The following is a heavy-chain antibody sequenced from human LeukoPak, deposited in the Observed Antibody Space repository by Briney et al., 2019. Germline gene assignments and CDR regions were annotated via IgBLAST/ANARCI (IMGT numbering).Heavy chain of an antibody. CDR1: GYSFTSYW. J-gene: IGHJ5*02. CDR3: ASSSSSTGPPFDP. CDR2: IYPGDSDT. V-gene: IGHV5-51*01. Sequence: GGSLKISFKGSGYSFTSYWIGWVRRMPGKGLEWMGIIYPGDSDTRYSPSFQGQVTISADKSISTAYLQWSSLKASDTAMYYCASSSSSTGPPFDPWGQGTLVTVSS. D-gene: IGHD6-6*01.